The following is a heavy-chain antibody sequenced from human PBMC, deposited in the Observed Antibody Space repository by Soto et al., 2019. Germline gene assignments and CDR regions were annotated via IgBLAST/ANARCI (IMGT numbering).Heavy chain of an antibody. CDR2: IKQDGSEK. J-gene: IGHJ5*02. V-gene: IGHV3-7*01. D-gene: IGHD3-22*01. CDR1: GFTFSSYW. Sequence: GGSLRLSCAASGFTFSSYWMSWVRQAPGKGPEWVANIKQDGSEKYYVDSVKGRFTISRDNAKNSLYLQMNSLRAEDTAVYYCARTEAIGRIINWFDPWGQGTLVTVSS. CDR3: ARTEAIGRIINWFDP.